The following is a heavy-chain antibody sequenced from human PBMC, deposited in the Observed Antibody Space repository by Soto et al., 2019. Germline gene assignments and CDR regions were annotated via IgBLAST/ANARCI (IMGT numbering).Heavy chain of an antibody. CDR1: GYTFSNYG. V-gene: IGHV1-18*01. CDR2: ISLYSDGT. Sequence: GASVKVSCKTSGYTFSNYGITWVRQDPGQPLEWLGWISLYSDGTNYAQKFQGRVAMTTDTSTTTAYMERRSLRSDDTAVYYCAIVVPGAEAWFGPWGQGTLVTVSS. CDR3: AIVVPGAEAWFGP. D-gene: IGHD2-2*01. J-gene: IGHJ5*02.